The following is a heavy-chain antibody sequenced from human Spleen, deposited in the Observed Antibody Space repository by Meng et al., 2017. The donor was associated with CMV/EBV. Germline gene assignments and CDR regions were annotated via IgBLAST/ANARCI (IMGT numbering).Heavy chain of an antibody. J-gene: IGHJ4*02. CDR1: GFTFSSYS. CDR2: ISSSSSYI. V-gene: IGHV3-21*01. CDR3: ARSLRRLGIVVMVYGDFDY. D-gene: IGHD2-8*01. Sequence: ESLKISCAASGFTFSSYSMNWVRQAPGKGLEWVSCISSSSSYIYYADSVKGRFTISRDNAKNSLYLQMNSLRAEDTAVYYCARSLRRLGIVVMVYGDFDYWGQGTLVTVSS.